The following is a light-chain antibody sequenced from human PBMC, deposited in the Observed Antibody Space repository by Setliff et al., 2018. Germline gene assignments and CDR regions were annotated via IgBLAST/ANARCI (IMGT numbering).Light chain of an antibody. Sequence: QSALTQPASVSGSPGQSITISCTGTSSYIGCYNYVSWYQQHPGKAPKFMIYEVSNRPSGVSNLFSGSKSGNTASLTISGLQAEDEADYYCSSYTSSGTDVFGSGTKVTV. CDR2: EVS. CDR3: SSYTSSGTDV. V-gene: IGLV2-14*01. CDR1: SSYIGCYNY. J-gene: IGLJ1*01.